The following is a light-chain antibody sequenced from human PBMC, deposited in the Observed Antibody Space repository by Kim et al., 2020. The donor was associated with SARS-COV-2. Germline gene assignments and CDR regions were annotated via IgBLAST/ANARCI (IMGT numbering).Light chain of an antibody. J-gene: IGKJ2*01. V-gene: IGKV3-15*01. Sequence: SVSPGERATLSCRASQSVKNNLAWYQQKPGQAPSLLIFGASTRATGVPARLSGGGSGTEFTLTISSLQSEDFAVFFCQQYNNWPYTSGQGTKLEIK. CDR1: QSVKNN. CDR2: GAS. CDR3: QQYNNWPYT.